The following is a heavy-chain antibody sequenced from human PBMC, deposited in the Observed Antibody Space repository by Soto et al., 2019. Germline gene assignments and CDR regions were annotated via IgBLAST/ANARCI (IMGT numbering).Heavy chain of an antibody. V-gene: IGHV1-69*13. J-gene: IGHJ6*02. CDR1: GGTFSTSS. Sequence: SVKVSCKASGGTFSTSSINWVRQAPGQRPEWMGNILPIFGTADYAQKFQGRVTITADESTSTAYMELSSLRSEDTAVYYCARDGFWSGYSGSGYYGMDVWAKGPRSPSP. CDR2: ILPIFGTA. D-gene: IGHD3-3*01. CDR3: ARDGFWSGYSGSGYYGMDV.